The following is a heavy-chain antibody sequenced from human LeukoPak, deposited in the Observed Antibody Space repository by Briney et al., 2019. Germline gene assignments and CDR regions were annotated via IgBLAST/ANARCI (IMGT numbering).Heavy chain of an antibody. CDR1: GFTFSSYS. CDR2: IRSDGSDT. J-gene: IGHJ4*02. CDR3: ARDWFHAIDY. V-gene: IGHV3-74*01. D-gene: IGHD2/OR15-2a*01. Sequence: GGSLRLSCAASGFTFSSYSMNWVRQAPGKGLVWVSRIRSDGSDTRYAESVKGRFTISRDNAKNTLYLQMNSLRAEDTAVYYCARDWFHAIDYWGQGTLVTVSS.